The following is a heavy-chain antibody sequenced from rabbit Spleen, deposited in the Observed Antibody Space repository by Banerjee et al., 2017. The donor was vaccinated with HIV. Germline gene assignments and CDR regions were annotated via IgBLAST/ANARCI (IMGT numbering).Heavy chain of an antibody. CDR2: IYAGSSGTT. CDR1: GVSFSGASY. CDR3: ARDTGSSFSSYGMDL. Sequence: QSLEESGGDLVKPGASLTLTCIASGVSFSGASYMSWVRQAPGKGLEWIAYIYAGSSGTTYYASWAKGRFTISKTSSTTVTLQMTSLTAADTATYFCARDTGSSFSSYGMDLWGPGTLVTVS. D-gene: IGHD8-1*01. V-gene: IGHV1S40*01. J-gene: IGHJ6*01.